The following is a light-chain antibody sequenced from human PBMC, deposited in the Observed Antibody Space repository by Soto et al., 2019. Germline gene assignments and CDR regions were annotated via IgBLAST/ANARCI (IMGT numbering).Light chain of an antibody. Sequence: EIVMTQSPATLSVSPGERATLFCRASQSISSNLAWYQQKAGQAPRLLIYGTSTRATGIPARFSGSGSGTEFTLTISSLQSEGFAVYYCQQYNNWPPLTFGGGTKVEIK. J-gene: IGKJ4*01. V-gene: IGKV3-15*01. CDR1: QSISSN. CDR2: GTS. CDR3: QQYNNWPPLT.